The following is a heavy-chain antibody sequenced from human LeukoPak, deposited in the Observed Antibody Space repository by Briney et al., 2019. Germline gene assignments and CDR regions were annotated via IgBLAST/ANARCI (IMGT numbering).Heavy chain of an antibody. V-gene: IGHV3-30*03. J-gene: IGHJ4*02. Sequence: QPGRSLRLSCAASGLTFSSYGMHWVRKAPGKGLEWVAVISYDGSNKHYADSVNGRFTISRDNSRNTLYLQMNSLRAEDPAVYYCATGGSESYYRLDYWGQGTLVRVSS. D-gene: IGHD3-10*01. CDR3: ATGGSESYYRLDY. CDR1: GLTFSSYG. CDR2: ISYDGSNK.